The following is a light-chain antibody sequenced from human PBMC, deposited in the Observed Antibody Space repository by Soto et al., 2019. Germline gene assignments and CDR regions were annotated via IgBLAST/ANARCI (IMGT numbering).Light chain of an antibody. J-gene: IGLJ1*01. V-gene: IGLV2-14*01. CDR3: SSYTSSSTYV. CDR2: EVS. Sequence: QSALTQPASVSGSPGQSITISCTGTSSDVGGYNYVSWYQQHPGKAPKLKIYEVSNRPSGVSNRFSGSKSGNTTSLTISGLQAEDEADYYCSSYTSSSTYVCGTGTKLTVL. CDR1: SSDVGGYNY.